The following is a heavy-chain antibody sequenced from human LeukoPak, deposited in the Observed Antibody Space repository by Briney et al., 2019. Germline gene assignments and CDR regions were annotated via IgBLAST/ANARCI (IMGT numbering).Heavy chain of an antibody. CDR3: AKDRGYCSSTSCYFDY. V-gene: IGHV3-7*03. D-gene: IGHD2-2*01. CDR2: IKQDGSEK. J-gene: IGHJ4*02. CDR1: GFTFSGYW. Sequence: GGSLRLSCAASGFTFSGYWMSWVRQAPGKGLEWVANIKQDGSEKYYVDSVKGRFTISRDNSKNTLYLQMNSLRAEDTAIYYCAKDRGYCSSTSCYFDYWGQGTLVTVSS.